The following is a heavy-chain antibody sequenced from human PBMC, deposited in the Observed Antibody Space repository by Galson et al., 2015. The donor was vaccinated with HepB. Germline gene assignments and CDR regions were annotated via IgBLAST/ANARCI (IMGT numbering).Heavy chain of an antibody. D-gene: IGHD2-8*01. CDR3: AREGALIRDAFDI. CDR2: INPSGGST. J-gene: IGHJ3*02. CDR1: GYTFTSYY. V-gene: IGHV1-46*01. Sequence: SVKVSCKASGYTFTSYYMHWVRQAPGQGLEWMGIINPSGGSTSYAQKFQGRVTMTRDTSTSTVYMELSSLRSEDTAVYYCAREGALIRDAFDIWGQGTMVTVSS.